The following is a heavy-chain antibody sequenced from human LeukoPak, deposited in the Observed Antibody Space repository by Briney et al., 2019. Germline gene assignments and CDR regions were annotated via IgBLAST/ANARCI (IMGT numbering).Heavy chain of an antibody. CDR2: IYYSGST. J-gene: IGHJ2*01. V-gene: IGHV4-59*01. D-gene: IGHD3-10*01. Sequence: SETLSLTCTVSGGSFINYYWSWVRQPPGKGLEWIGYIYYSGSTNYNPSLKSRVTISVDTSKNQFSLKLNSVPAADTAVYYCARQEFYWYFDLWGRGTLVTVSS. CDR1: GGSFINYY. CDR3: ARQEFYWYFDL.